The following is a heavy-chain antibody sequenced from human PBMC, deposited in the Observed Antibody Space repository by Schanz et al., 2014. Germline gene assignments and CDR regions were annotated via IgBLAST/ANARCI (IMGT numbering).Heavy chain of an antibody. CDR2: IIPILDIT. J-gene: IGHJ4*02. CDR3: ARAGQDYSDSSGYATYYFGN. D-gene: IGHD3-22*01. Sequence: QVQLVQSGAEVKKPGSSVKVSCKASGGTFSSFAIFWVRQAPGQGLEWMGTIIPILDITNYAQKFQGRVTITGSKSTSTAYMELSTLRSEDTAVYYCARAGQDYSDSSGYATYYFGNWGQGTLVTVSS. CDR1: GGTFSSFA. V-gene: IGHV1-69*04.